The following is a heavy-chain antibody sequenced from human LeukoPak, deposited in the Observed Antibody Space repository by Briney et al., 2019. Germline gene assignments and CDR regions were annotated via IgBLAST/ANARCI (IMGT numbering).Heavy chain of an antibody. J-gene: IGHJ4*01. CDR2: MYPWGSA. CDR3: VRQGGSDNCR. CDR1: GFTLNTND. D-gene: IGHD3-16*01. Sequence: QPGGSLRLSCAASGFTLNTNDMNWVRQAPGKGLEWVSIMYPWGSAFYTDSVKGRFTVTRDESKNMMFLQMNTLRPDDTAMYYCVRQGGSDNCRWGQGALVTVSS. V-gene: IGHV3-66*02.